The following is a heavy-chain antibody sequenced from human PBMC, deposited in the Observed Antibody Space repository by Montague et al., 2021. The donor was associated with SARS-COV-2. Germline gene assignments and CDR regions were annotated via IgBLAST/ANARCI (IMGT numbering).Heavy chain of an antibody. V-gene: IGHV3-23*03. J-gene: IGHJ1*01. D-gene: IGHD6-13*01. Sequence: SLRLSCAASGFTFSRYAMSWLRQAPGKGLEWVSVIYSGGSSTYYADSVKGRFTISRDNSKNTLYLQMNSLRAEDTAVYYCAKQYSSRWYPQYFQHWGQGTLVTVSS. CDR1: GFTFSRYA. CDR3: AKQYSSRWYPQYFQH. CDR2: IYSGGSST.